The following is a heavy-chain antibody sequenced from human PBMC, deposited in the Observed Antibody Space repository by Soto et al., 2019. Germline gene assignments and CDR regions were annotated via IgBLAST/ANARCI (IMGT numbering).Heavy chain of an antibody. CDR1: GGTFSSYA. D-gene: IGHD3-3*01. V-gene: IGHV1-69*06. J-gene: IGHJ5*02. Sequence: QVQLVQSGAEVKKPGSSVKVSCKASGGTFSSYAISWVRQAPGQGLEWMGGIIPIFGTANYAQKVQGRVTITADKSTSTAYMELSSLRSEDTAVYYCARDQYYDFWSGTQKTFDPWGQGTLVTVSS. CDR3: ARDQYYDFWSGTQKTFDP. CDR2: IIPIFGTA.